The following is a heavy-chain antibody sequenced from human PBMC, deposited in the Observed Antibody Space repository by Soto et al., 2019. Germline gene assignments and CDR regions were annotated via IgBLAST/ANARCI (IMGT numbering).Heavy chain of an antibody. V-gene: IGHV1-69*13. CDR1: GGAFSTYA. D-gene: IGHD3-22*01. J-gene: IGHJ3*02. CDR3: ARERSGNSSGYYASDAFDI. CDR2: IIPIFDTA. Sequence: SVKVSCKASGGAFSTYAINWVRQAPGQGLEWMGGIIPIFDTANYAQTFQGRVTITADESTSTAYMELSSLRSEDTAVYYCARERSGNSSGYYASDAFDIWGQGTMVTVSS.